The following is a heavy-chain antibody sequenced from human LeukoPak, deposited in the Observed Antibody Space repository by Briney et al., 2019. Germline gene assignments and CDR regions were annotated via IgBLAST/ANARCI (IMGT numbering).Heavy chain of an antibody. CDR3: AKDLFLQSVSSSWYPDY. CDR2: ISLSGGST. J-gene: IGHJ4*02. V-gene: IGHV3-23*01. Sequence: GGSLRLSCAASGFTFSSYWMSWVRQAPGKGLEWVSGISLSGGSTHYADSVKGRFTISRDNSKNTLYLQMNSLRAEDTAVYYCAKDLFLQSVSSSWYPDYWGQGTLVTVSS. D-gene: IGHD6-13*01. CDR1: GFTFSSYW.